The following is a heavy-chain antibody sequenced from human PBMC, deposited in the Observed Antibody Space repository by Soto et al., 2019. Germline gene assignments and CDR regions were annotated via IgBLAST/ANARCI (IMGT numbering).Heavy chain of an antibody. V-gene: IGHV4-31*03. CDR3: AREPLL. Sequence: QVQLQESGPGLVKPSQTLSLTCTVSGASVTFGGYFLTWIRQRPGEGLEWIGNIQNGAATSYNPSLKSRVTISLDTSKNQFSLKLDSVTAADTAVYYCAREPLLWGQGTLVTVSS. CDR1: GASVTFGGYF. J-gene: IGHJ3*01. CDR2: IQNGAAT.